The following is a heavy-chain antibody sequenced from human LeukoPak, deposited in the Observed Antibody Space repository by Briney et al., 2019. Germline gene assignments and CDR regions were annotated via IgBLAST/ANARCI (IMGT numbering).Heavy chain of an antibody. V-gene: IGHV3-11*01. Sequence: GGSLRLSCAAPGFTFSDYYMSWIRQAPGKGLEWVSYISSSGSTIYYADSVKGRFTISRDNDKNSLYLQMNSLRAEDTAVYYCASRSGSYYSWFDPWGQGTLVTVSS. D-gene: IGHD3-10*01. CDR1: GFTFSDYY. CDR2: ISSSGSTI. J-gene: IGHJ5*02. CDR3: ASRSGSYYSWFDP.